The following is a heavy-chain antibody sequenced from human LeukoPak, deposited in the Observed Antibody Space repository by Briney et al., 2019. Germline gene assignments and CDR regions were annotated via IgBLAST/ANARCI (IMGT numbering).Heavy chain of an antibody. Sequence: SETLSLTCRVSGASVSNYYWSWIRQSPGKGREWIGCFHYSGSTNYNPSLNSRVTTSIDTSMNQLSLTLVSVTAADTAVYFCARHHDGGPKLRLDFWGLGVLVTVSS. CDR2: FHYSGST. D-gene: IGHD2-15*01. V-gene: IGHV4-59*08. J-gene: IGHJ4*02. CDR1: GASVSNYY. CDR3: ARHHDGGPKLRLDF.